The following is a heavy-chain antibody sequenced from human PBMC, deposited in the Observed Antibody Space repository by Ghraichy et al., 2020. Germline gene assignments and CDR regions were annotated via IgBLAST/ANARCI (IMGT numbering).Heavy chain of an antibody. D-gene: IGHD6-13*01. CDR2: ISGSGGST. CDR3: AKDQSAPGSSSWFVY. Sequence: GESLNISCAASGFTFSSYAMSWVRQAPGMGLEWVSGISGSGGSTNYADSVKGRFTISRDNSKNMLYLQMNSLRAEDMAVYYCAKDQSAPGSSSWFVYWGQGTLVTVSS. CDR1: GFTFSSYA. J-gene: IGHJ5*01. V-gene: IGHV3-23*01.